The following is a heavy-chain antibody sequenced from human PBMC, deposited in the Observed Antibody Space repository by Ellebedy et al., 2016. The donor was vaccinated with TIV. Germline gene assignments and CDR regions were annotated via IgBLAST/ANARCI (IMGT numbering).Heavy chain of an antibody. CDR1: GVSISSSDYY. V-gene: IGHV4-39*01. CDR3: ARRGERKQLVVGFDY. CDR2: LYYRGNT. D-gene: IGHD6-6*01. J-gene: IGHJ4*02. Sequence: GSLRLSCTVSGVSISSSDYYWGWIRQPSGKGLEWIGSLYYRGNTYYKPSLKSRITISVDTSKNQFSLNLSSVTAADTAVYYCARRGERKQLVVGFDYWGQGTLVTVSS.